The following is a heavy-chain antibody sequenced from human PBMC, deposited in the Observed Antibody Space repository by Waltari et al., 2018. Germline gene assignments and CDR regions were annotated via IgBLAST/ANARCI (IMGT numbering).Heavy chain of an antibody. D-gene: IGHD5-18*01. V-gene: IGHV3-43*01. Sequence: EVQLVESGGVVVQPGGSLRLSCAASGFNFDEYTMHWVRQAPGKGLEWVSLIRWDGGRTYYADSVKGRFTISRDNSKNSLYLQMNSLRTEDTALYYCAKDIRGYSYGLMDYWGQGTLVTVSS. CDR2: IRWDGGRT. CDR3: AKDIRGYSYGLMDY. CDR1: GFNFDEYT. J-gene: IGHJ4*02.